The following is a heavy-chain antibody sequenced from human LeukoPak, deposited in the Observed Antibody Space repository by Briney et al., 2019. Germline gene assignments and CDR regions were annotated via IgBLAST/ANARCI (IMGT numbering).Heavy chain of an antibody. J-gene: IGHJ4*02. Sequence: GGSLRLSCVASGLNFDDSAMHWVRQAPGKGLEWVSLISADGGSTFSADSVKGRFSISRDNSKNSLYLQMNSLRSEDTAMYYCAKESGKFDYWGQGTLAAVSS. CDR3: AKESGKFDY. CDR1: GLNFDDSA. CDR2: ISADGGST. V-gene: IGHV3-43*02.